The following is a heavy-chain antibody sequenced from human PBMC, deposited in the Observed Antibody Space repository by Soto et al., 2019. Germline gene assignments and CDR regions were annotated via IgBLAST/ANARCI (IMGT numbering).Heavy chain of an antibody. D-gene: IGHD3-22*01. CDR2: ISTSGNTI. V-gene: IGHV3-48*03. CDR3: ARDIDYYDSSGYQDY. J-gene: IGHJ4*02. CDR1: GFTFSGYE. Sequence: EVQLVESGGGLVQPGGSLRLSCAASGFTFSGYEMNWVRQAPGKGLEWVSYISTSGNTIHYADSVKGRFTISRDNAKNSLYLQMNSLRAEDTAVYYCARDIDYYDSSGYQDYWGQGALVTVSS.